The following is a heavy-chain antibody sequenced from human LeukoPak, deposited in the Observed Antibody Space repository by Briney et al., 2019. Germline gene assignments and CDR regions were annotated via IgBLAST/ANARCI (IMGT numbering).Heavy chain of an antibody. D-gene: IGHD3-10*01. CDR2: INPNSGGT. CDR1: GYTFTGYY. CDR3: ARTYYYGSGSTDYYYYYYMDV. J-gene: IGHJ6*03. V-gene: IGHV1-2*06. Sequence: ASVKVSCKAFGYTFTGYYMHWVRQAPGQGLEWMGRINPNSGGTNYAQKFQGRVTMTRDTSISTAYMELSRLRSDDTAVYYCARTYYYGSGSTDYYYYYYMDVWGKGTTVTVSS.